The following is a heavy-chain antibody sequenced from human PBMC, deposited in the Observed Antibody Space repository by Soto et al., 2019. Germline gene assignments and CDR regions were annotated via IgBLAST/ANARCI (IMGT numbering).Heavy chain of an antibody. V-gene: IGHV3-64D*06. J-gene: IGHJ4*01. D-gene: IGHD5-18*01. CDR3: AKDCLGTYRYGSYYFDF. CDR1: GFTFSTYA. CDR2: IRSNGGST. Sequence: GGSLRLSCSASGFTFSTYAMHWVRQAPGKGLEYVSAIRSNGGSTYYADSVKGRFTISRDNSKNTLYLQMSSLRAEDTAVYYCAKDCLGTYRYGSYYFDFRGQGTLVTGS.